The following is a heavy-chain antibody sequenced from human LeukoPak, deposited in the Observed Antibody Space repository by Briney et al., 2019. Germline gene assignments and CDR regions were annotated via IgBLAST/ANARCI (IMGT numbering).Heavy chain of an antibody. CDR2: INHSGST. Sequence: PSETLSLTCAVYGGSFSGYYWSWIRQPPGKGLEWIGEINHSGSTNYNPSLKSRVTISVDTSKNQFSLKLSSVTAADTAVYYCARGLWWRGAFDIWGQGTMVTVSS. V-gene: IGHV4-34*01. D-gene: IGHD2-21*01. CDR3: ARGLWWRGAFDI. J-gene: IGHJ3*02. CDR1: GGSFSGYY.